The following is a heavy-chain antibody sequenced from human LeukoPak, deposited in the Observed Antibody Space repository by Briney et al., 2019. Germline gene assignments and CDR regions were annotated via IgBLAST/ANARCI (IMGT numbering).Heavy chain of an antibody. CDR2: IWYDGSNK. Sequence: GGSLRLSCAASGFTFSSYGMHWVRQAPGKGLEWVAVIWYDGSNKYYADSVKGRFTISRDNSKKTLYLQMNSLRAEDTAVYYCARESSGLEDYNDSSGYYHWGQGTLVTVSS. V-gene: IGHV3-33*01. CDR1: GFTFSSYG. CDR3: ARESSGLEDYNDSSGYYH. D-gene: IGHD3-22*01. J-gene: IGHJ5*02.